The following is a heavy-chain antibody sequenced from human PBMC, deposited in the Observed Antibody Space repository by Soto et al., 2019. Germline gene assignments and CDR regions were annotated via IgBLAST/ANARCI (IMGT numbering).Heavy chain of an antibody. CDR3: AKEGSGGFSVYYFDS. CDR1: GFTFSDYA. Sequence: PGGSLRLSCAASGFTFSDYAMSWVRQAPGAGLEWVSVISGSGGTTSYADSVRGRFTISRDNSKNTLYLQMNSLRGEDTAVYYCAKEGSGGFSVYYFDSWGQGSLVTVSS. V-gene: IGHV3-23*01. CDR2: ISGSGGTT. D-gene: IGHD2-15*01. J-gene: IGHJ4*02.